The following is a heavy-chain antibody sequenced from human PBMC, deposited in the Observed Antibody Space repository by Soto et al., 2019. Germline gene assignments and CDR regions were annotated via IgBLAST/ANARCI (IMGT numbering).Heavy chain of an antibody. J-gene: IGHJ6*03. D-gene: IGHD6-13*01. CDR1: GFTFSSYA. V-gene: IGHV3-23*01. CDR3: ASAQSWYDYYYYYYMDV. Sequence: GGSLRLSCAASGFTFSSYAMSWVRQAPGKGLEWVSAISGSGGSTYYADSVKGRFTISRDNSKNTLYLQMNSLRAEDTAVYYCASAQSWYDYYYYYYMDVWGKGTTVTVSS. CDR2: ISGSGGST.